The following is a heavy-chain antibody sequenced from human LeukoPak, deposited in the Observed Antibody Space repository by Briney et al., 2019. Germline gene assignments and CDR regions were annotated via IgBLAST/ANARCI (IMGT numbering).Heavy chain of an antibody. CDR1: GGSISSGGYY. D-gene: IGHD3-10*01. CDR2: IYYSGST. J-gene: IGHJ5*02. V-gene: IGHV4-31*03. Sequence: SETLSLTCTVSGGSISSGGYYWSWIRQHPGKGLEWIGYIYYSGSTYYNPSLKSRVTISVDTSKNQFSLTLSSVTAADTAVYYCARDRRFGELGWFDPWGQGTLVTVSS. CDR3: ARDRRFGELGWFDP.